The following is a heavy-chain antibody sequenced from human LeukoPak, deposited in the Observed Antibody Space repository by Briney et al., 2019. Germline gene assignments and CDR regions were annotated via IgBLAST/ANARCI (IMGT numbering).Heavy chain of an antibody. CDR2: ISAYNGNT. V-gene: IGHV1-18*04. Sequence: ASVKVSCKASGYTFTGYYMHWVRQAPGQGLEWMGWISAYNGNTNYAQKLQGRVTMTTDTSTSTAYMELRSLRSDDTAVYYCASFDYGGNSFDYWGQGTLVTVSS. D-gene: IGHD4-23*01. CDR3: ASFDYGGNSFDY. J-gene: IGHJ4*02. CDR1: GYTFTGYY.